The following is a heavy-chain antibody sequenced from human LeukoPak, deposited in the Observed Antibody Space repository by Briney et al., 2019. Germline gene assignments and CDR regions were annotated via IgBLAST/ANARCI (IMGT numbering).Heavy chain of an antibody. CDR3: ARHVHVSMIVVILSDYFDY. D-gene: IGHD3-22*01. CDR2: IYQSGSA. Sequence: SQTLSLTCTVSGGSISSGDYYWSWIRQPPGKGLEWIGYIYQSGSASYNPSLQSRVTISIDKSKNQFSLNLNSVTAADTAVYYCARHVHVSMIVVILSDYFDYWGRGTLVSVSS. J-gene: IGHJ4*02. V-gene: IGHV4-30-4*01. CDR1: GGSISSGDYY.